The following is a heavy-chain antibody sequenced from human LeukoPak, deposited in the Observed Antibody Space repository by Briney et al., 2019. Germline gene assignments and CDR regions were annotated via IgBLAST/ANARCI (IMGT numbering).Heavy chain of an antibody. CDR1: GVIFIAHR. Sequence: GGSLRLSCAGSGVIFIAHRMTWVRQTPGIGLAWVGNIRQDGDEKFYADSVRGRFTISRDNAKNSLYLHLNSLRAEDTAIYYCARVRTEWYIDLWGRGTLVTVSP. CDR2: IRQDGDEK. V-gene: IGHV3-7*01. J-gene: IGHJ2*01. CDR3: ARVRTEWYIDL. D-gene: IGHD2-8*02.